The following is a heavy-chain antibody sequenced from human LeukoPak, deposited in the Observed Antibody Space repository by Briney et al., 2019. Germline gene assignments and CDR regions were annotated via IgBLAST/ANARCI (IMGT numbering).Heavy chain of an antibody. Sequence: SVKVSCKASGGTFSSYAISWVRQAPGRGLEWMGRIIPIFGTANYAQKFQGRVTITTDESTSTAYMELSSLRSEDTAVYYCAGGHLYYYDSSGYLNYFDYWGQGTLVTVSS. CDR3: AGGHLYYYDSSGYLNYFDY. CDR2: IIPIFGTA. J-gene: IGHJ4*02. CDR1: GGTFSSYA. V-gene: IGHV1-69*05. D-gene: IGHD3-22*01.